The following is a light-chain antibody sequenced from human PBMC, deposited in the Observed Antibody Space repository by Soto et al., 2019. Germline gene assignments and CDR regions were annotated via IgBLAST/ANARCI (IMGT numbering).Light chain of an antibody. CDR1: QGITDR. J-gene: IGKJ2*01. CDR3: QQYGNYPYT. CDR2: DAS. Sequence: DIQMTQSPSSLSASVGDRVTLTCRASQGITDRLTWFQQKPGKAPKSLIYDASTLQYGVPSRFSGGGSGTDFTLTISSLQPEDSATYYCQQYGNYPYTFGQGTKLEIK. V-gene: IGKV1-16*01.